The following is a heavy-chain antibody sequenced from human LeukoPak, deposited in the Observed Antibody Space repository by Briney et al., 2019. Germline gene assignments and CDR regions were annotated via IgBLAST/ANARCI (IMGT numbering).Heavy chain of an antibody. Sequence: GGSLRLSCAASGFTFSSYAMHWVRQAPGKGLEWVAVISYDGSNKYYADSVKGRFTISRDNSKNTLYLQMNSLRAEDTAVYYCARDVDAGNSWELPDYWGQGTLVTVSS. V-gene: IGHV3-30-3*01. CDR2: ISYDGSNK. CDR1: GFTFSSYA. J-gene: IGHJ4*02. D-gene: IGHD1-26*01. CDR3: ARDVDAGNSWELPDY.